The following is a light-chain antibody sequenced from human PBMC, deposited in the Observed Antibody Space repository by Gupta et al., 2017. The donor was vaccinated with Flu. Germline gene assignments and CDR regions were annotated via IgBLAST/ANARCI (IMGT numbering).Light chain of an antibody. Sequence: PGERATLSCRSSQIVSSNLAWYQQKPGQAPRLLIYRASTRATGIPARFSGSGSGTDFTLTISSLEPEDFAIYYCQERTNWLTFGGGTKVEIK. CDR3: QERTNWLT. CDR1: QIVSSN. CDR2: RAS. V-gene: IGKV3-11*01. J-gene: IGKJ4*01.